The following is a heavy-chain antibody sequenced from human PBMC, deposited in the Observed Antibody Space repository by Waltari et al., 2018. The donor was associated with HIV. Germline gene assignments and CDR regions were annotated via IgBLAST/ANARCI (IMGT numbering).Heavy chain of an antibody. J-gene: IGHJ6*02. V-gene: IGHV1-2*06. CDR1: GYTFTGYY. CDR3: ARSPDIVVVVAAHYGMDV. D-gene: IGHD2-15*01. CDR2: INPNSGGT. Sequence: QVQLVQSGAEVKKPGASVKVSCKASGYTFTGYYMHWVRQAPGHGLEWMGRINPNSGGTNYAQKFQGRVTMTRDTSISTAYMELSRLRSDDTAVYYCARSPDIVVVVAAHYGMDVWGQGTTVTVSS.